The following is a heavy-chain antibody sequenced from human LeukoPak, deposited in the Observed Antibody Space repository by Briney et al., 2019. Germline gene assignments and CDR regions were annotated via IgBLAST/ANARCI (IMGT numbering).Heavy chain of an antibody. Sequence: PGGSLRLSCAASGFTFSSYGMHWVRQAPGKGLEWVAVISYDGSNKYYADSVKGRFTISRDNSKNTLYLQMNSLRAEDTAVYYCAKDTDLGYCSGGSCYGEGLDYWGQGTLVTVSS. V-gene: IGHV3-30*18. D-gene: IGHD2-15*01. CDR1: GFTFSSYG. CDR3: AKDTDLGYCSGGSCYGEGLDY. CDR2: ISYDGSNK. J-gene: IGHJ4*02.